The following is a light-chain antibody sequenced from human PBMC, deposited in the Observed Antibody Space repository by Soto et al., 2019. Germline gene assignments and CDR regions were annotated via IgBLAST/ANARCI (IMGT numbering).Light chain of an antibody. CDR1: QNISNY. V-gene: IGKV3-11*01. CDR3: QQRTNWRIT. J-gene: IGKJ5*01. Sequence: IVVTQSTATLSLSPGKRATLSCRASQNISNYLIWYQQKPGQAPRLLIYDTSNRATDIPPRFSGSGSGTDFTLTISSLENEDFAVYYCQQRTNWRITFGQGTRLEIK. CDR2: DTS.